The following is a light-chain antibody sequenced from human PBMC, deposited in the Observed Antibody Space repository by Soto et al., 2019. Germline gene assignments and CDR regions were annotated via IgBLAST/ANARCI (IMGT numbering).Light chain of an antibody. J-gene: IGLJ1*01. CDR3: AAWDDSLNGYV. V-gene: IGLV1-44*01. Sequence: QSALTQPPSASGTPGQRGSVSCAGRSANIGSNTVNWYQQLPGTAPKLLIYSNNQRPSGVPDRFSGSKSGTSASLAISGLQSEDEADYYCAAWDDSLNGYVFGTGTKVTVL. CDR2: SNN. CDR1: SANIGSNT.